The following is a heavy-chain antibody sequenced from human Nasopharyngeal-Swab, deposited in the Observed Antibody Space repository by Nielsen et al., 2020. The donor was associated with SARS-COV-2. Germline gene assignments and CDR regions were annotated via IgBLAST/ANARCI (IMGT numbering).Heavy chain of an antibody. J-gene: IGHJ4*02. V-gene: IGHV2-5*01. CDR2: IYWNDDK. CDR1: GFSLSTSGVG. Sequence: SGPTLVKPTQTLTLTCTFSGFSLSTSGVGVGWIRQPPGKALEWLALIYWNDDKRYSPSLKSRLTITKDTSKNQVVLTMTSMDPVDTATYYCAHTQYYDFWSGYYPGYFDYWGQGTLVTVSS. CDR3: AHTQYYDFWSGYYPGYFDY. D-gene: IGHD3-3*01.